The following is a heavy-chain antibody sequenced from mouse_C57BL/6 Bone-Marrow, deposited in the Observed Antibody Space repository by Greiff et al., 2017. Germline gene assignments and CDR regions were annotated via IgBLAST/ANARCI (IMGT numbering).Heavy chain of an antibody. D-gene: IGHD2-14*01. CDR3: ARCDRDY. CDR1: GYTFTSYG. J-gene: IGHJ2*01. CDR2: IYPSSGNT. V-gene: IGHV1-81*01. Sequence: QVQLQQSGAELVRPGASVKLSCTASGYTFTSYGIRWVKQRPGQGLEWIGEIYPSSGNTNYNEKFKGKATLTADKSSSTAYMQRRSLTAEDSAVYFGARCDRDYWGKGTTLTVSS.